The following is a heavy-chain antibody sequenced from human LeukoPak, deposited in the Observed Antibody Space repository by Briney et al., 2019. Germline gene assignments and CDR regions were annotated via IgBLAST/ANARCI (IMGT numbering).Heavy chain of an antibody. CDR1: GFTFSDYY. J-gene: IGHJ4*02. CDR3: SRGTYPYSSDN. Sequence: GGSLRLSCAASGFTFSDYYMHWVRQAPGKGLLWISHINGDGSRTGYADSVKGRFTISRDNAKNILYLQMNSLRAEDTAVYYCSRGTYPYSSDNWGQGALVTVSS. D-gene: IGHD3-10*01. V-gene: IGHV3-74*01. CDR2: INGDGSRT.